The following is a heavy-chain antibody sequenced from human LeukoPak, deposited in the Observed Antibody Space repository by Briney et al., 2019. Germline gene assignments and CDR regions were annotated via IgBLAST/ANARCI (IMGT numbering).Heavy chain of an antibody. J-gene: IGHJ4*02. CDR2: IYYSGST. Sequence: PSETLSLTCIVSGGSISSSSYYWGWIRQPPGKGLEWIGYIYYSGSTNYNPSLKSRVTISVDTSKNQFSLKLSSVTAADTAVYYCARAVHYSGTSDQYTGGWYYFDFWGQGTLVTVSS. CDR1: GGSISSSSYY. V-gene: IGHV4-61*05. CDR3: ARAVHYSGTSDQYTGGWYYFDF. D-gene: IGHD3-10*01.